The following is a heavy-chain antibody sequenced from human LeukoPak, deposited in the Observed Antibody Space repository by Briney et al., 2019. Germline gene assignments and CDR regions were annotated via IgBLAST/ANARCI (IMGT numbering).Heavy chain of an antibody. CDR2: ISSSSSYI. CDR1: GFTFSSYS. D-gene: IGHD5-12*01. V-gene: IGHV3-21*01. Sequence: AGGSLRLSCAASGFTFSSYSMNWVRQAPGKGLEWVSSISSSSSYIYYADSVKGRFTISSDNAKNSLYLQMNSLRAEDTAVYYCARTYIVATIRASDIWGQGTMVTVSS. CDR3: ARTYIVATIRASDI. J-gene: IGHJ3*02.